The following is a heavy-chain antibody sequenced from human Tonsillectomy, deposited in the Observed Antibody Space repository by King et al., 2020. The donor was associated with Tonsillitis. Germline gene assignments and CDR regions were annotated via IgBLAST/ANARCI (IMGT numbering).Heavy chain of an antibody. J-gene: IGHJ4*02. D-gene: IGHD5-12*01. CDR3: ARDLGTSVASYFDY. Sequence: QLVQSGGGLVKPGGSLRLSCAASGFTFSSYSMNWVRQAPGKGLEWVSSIXSSSSYIYYVDSVKGRFTISRDNAKNSLYLQMNSLRAEDTAVYYCARDLGTSVASYFDYWGQGTLVTVSS. V-gene: IGHV3-21*01. CDR2: IXSSSSYI. CDR1: GFTFSSYS.